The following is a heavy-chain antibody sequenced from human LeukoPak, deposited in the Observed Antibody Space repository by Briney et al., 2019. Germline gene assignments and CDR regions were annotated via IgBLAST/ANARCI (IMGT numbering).Heavy chain of an antibody. CDR2: IYYSGST. CDR3: ARGDREVVPAAIEWFDP. D-gene: IGHD2-2*01. V-gene: IGHV4-59*01. J-gene: IGHJ5*02. Sequence: SETLSLTCTVSGGSISSYYWSWIRQPPGKGLEWIGYIYYSGSTNYNTSLKSRVTISVDTSKNQFSLKLSSVTAADTAVYYCARGDREVVPAAIEWFDPWGQGTLVTVSS. CDR1: GGSISSYY.